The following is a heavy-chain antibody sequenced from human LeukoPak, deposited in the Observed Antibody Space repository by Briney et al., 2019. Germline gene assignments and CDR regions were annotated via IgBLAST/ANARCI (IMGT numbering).Heavy chain of an antibody. J-gene: IGHJ4*02. CDR2: ISNSGTYI. V-gene: IGHV3-21*01. CDR1: GFIFSTYT. D-gene: IGHD6-13*01. Sequence: GGSLRLSCAASGFIFSTYTMNWVRQAPGKGLEWVSSISNSGTYIYYADSVKGRFTISRDNAKNSLYLQMNSLRAEDTAVYYCARDRSQQGFDYWGQGTLVTVSS. CDR3: ARDRSQQGFDY.